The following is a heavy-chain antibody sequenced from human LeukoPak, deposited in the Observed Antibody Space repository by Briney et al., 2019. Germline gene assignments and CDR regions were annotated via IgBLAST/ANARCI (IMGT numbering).Heavy chain of an antibody. J-gene: IGHJ3*02. CDR1: EYTFTRYY. CDR3: AKDFRDQWLVNAFHI. Sequence: ASVKVSCKASEYTFTRYYMHWVQQAPGQGLEWMGWISPNTGGTNYAQKFQGRVTMTRDTSITTAYMELRSLEYDDTAVYYCAKDFRDQWLVNAFHIWGQGTMVTVSS. V-gene: IGHV1-2*02. CDR2: ISPNTGGT. D-gene: IGHD6-19*01.